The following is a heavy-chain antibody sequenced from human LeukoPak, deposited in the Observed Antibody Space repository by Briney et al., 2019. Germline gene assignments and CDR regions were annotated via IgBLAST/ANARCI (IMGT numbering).Heavy chain of an antibody. V-gene: IGHV3-21*01. CDR2: IRSYSSYI. CDR3: ARTYADYERDFDY. D-gene: IGHD4-17*01. Sequence: KPGGSLRLSCAASGFTFDTYNFNWVRQAPGKGLEWVASIRSYSSYIHYADSVKGRFTISRDDAKKSLDLQMNSLRAEDTAVYFCARTYADYERDFDYWGLGTLVTVSS. CDR1: GFTFDTYN. J-gene: IGHJ4*02.